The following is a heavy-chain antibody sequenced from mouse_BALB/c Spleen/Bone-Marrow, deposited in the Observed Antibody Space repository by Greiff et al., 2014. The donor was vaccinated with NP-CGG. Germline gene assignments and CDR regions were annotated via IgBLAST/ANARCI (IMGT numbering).Heavy chain of an antibody. J-gene: IGHJ4*01. V-gene: IGHV1-67*01. CDR2: ISSYYGDA. CDR3: ARSGKVRNAMDY. Sequence: VQVVESGAELVRPGVSVKISCKGSGYTFTDYAVHWVKQSHTKSLEWIGLISSYYGDATYNQKFKGKATMTVDKSSSTAFLELARLTSEDSAIYYCARSGKVRNAMDYWGQGTSVTVSS. D-gene: IGHD2-14*01. CDR1: GYTFTDYA.